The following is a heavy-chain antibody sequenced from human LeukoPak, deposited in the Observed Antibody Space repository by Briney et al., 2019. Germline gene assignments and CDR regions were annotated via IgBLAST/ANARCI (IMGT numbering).Heavy chain of an antibody. CDR2: IYYSGST. CDR3: ARDHDYGDYVRAFDI. V-gene: IGHV4-30-4*01. D-gene: IGHD4-17*01. Sequence: SESLSLTCTVSGGSISSGDYYWSWIRQPPGKGLEWIGYIYYSGSTYYNPSLKSRVTISVDTSKNQFSLKLSSVTAADTAVYYCARDHDYGDYVRAFDIWGQGTMVTVSS. J-gene: IGHJ3*02. CDR1: GGSISSGDYY.